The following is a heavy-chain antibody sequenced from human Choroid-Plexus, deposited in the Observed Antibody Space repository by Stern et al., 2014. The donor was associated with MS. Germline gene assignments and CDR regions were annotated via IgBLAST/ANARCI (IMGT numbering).Heavy chain of an antibody. CDR3: AKDRQYLTYFFDH. J-gene: IGHJ5*02. Sequence: VQLVESGGGVVQPGRPLRLSCVASGFTFGSCAMHWVRQAPGKGLEWGAGVSYDGSNKYYADSVKGRFTISRDNSQNTLYIQMSSLRPEDTAVYYCAKDRQYLTYFFDHWGQGSRVTVSS. V-gene: IGHV3-30*18. CDR2: VSYDGSNK. D-gene: IGHD2/OR15-2a*01. CDR1: GFTFGSCA.